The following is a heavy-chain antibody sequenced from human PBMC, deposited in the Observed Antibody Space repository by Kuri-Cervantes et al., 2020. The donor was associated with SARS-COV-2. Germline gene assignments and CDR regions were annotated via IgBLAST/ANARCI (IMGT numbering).Heavy chain of an antibody. V-gene: IGHV3-23*01. CDR2: ISGSGGST. CDR1: GFTFSSYA. CDR3: ARDKSSGWYRGYFDY. J-gene: IGHJ4*02. D-gene: IGHD6-19*01. Sequence: GSLRLSCAASGFTFSSYAMSWVRQAPGKGLEWVSAISGSGGSTYYADSVKGRFTISRDNAKNTLYLQMNSLRAEDTAVYYCARDKSSGWYRGYFDYWGQGTLVTVSS.